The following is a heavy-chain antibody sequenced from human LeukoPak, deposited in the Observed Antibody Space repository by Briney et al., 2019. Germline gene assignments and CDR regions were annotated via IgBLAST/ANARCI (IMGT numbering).Heavy chain of an antibody. J-gene: IGHJ1*01. Sequence: SETLSLTCAVTGVSISNNWWTWVRQPPGKGLEWLGEISQSARANYNPSLKSRVTMSIDKSRNQFSLKMNSVTAADTAVYYCAGVRLGSSGFSEYFEHWGRGTLVTVSS. CDR3: AGVRLGSSGFSEYFEH. CDR2: ISQSARA. V-gene: IGHV4-4*02. CDR1: GVSISNNW. D-gene: IGHD3-22*01.